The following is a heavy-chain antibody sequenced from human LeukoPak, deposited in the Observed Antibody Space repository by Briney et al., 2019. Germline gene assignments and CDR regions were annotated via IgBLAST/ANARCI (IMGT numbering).Heavy chain of an antibody. D-gene: IGHD4-17*01. V-gene: IGHV5-51*01. Sequence: GESLKISCKGSGYSFASYWIGWVRQMPGRGLEWTGIIYPADSDTRYSPSFQGQVTVSADKSISAAYLQWSSLKASDTAMYYCARVYGRYLQHWGQGTLVTVSS. CDR2: IYPADSDT. CDR3: ARVYGRYLQH. CDR1: GYSFASYW. J-gene: IGHJ1*01.